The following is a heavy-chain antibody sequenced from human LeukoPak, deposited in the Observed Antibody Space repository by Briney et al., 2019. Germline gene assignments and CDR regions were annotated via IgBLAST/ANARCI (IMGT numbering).Heavy chain of an antibody. J-gene: IGHJ4*02. CDR3: ARDHDILAGYRYFAY. Sequence: GGSLRLSCAASGFTVSSNYMSWVRQAPGKGLEWVSVIYSGGSTYYADSVKGRFTISRDNSKNTLYLQMNSLRAEDTAVYYCARDHDILAGYRYFAYWGQGTLVTVPS. CDR1: GFTVSSNY. D-gene: IGHD3-9*01. V-gene: IGHV3-66*01. CDR2: IYSGGST.